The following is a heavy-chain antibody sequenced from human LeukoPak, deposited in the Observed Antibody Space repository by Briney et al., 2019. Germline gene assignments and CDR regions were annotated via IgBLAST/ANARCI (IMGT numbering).Heavy chain of an antibody. CDR2: IKQDGSEK. CDR1: GFTFSSYW. V-gene: IGHV3-7*01. CDR3: ARGSRVAVAGTRFDY. D-gene: IGHD6-19*01. Sequence: GGSLRLSCAASGFTFSSYWVSWVRQAPGKGLEWVANIKQDGSEKYYVVSVKGRFTISRDNAKNSLYLQMNSLRAEDTAVYYCARGSRVAVAGTRFDYWGQGTLVTVSS. J-gene: IGHJ4*02.